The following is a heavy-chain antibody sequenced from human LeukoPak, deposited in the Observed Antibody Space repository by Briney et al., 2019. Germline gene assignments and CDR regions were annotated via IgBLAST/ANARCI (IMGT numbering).Heavy chain of an antibody. J-gene: IGHJ3*02. V-gene: IGHV3-7*03. CDR1: GFTFSNYW. Sequence: GGSLRLSCAASGFTFSNYWMTWVRQAPGKGLEWVANIKHDGSEKYDVDSVKGRFTISRDNAKNSLYPQMNSLRAEDTAVYYCATIDYGAFDIWGQGTMVTVSS. D-gene: IGHD4-17*01. CDR2: IKHDGSEK. CDR3: ATIDYGAFDI.